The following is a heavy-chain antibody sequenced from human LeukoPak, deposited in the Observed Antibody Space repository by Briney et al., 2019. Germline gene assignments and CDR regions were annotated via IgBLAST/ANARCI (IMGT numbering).Heavy chain of an antibody. V-gene: IGHV4-59*01. CDR3: ARSTELWFGELLWGYFDY. CDR2: IYYSGST. CDR1: GGSISSYY. D-gene: IGHD3-10*01. J-gene: IGHJ4*02. Sequence: SETLSLTCTVSGGSISSYYWSWLRQPPGKGLEWLGYIYYSGSTNYNPSLKSRVTISVDTSKNQFSLKLSSVAAADTAVYYCARSTELWFGELLWGYFDYWGQGTLVTVSS.